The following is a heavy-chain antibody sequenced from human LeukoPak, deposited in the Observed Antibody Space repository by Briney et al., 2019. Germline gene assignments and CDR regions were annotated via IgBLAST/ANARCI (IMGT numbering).Heavy chain of an antibody. J-gene: IGHJ3*02. CDR1: GGSISSSNW. D-gene: IGHD3-22*01. CDR3: ARNFYYDNSGEGAFDI. V-gene: IGHV4-4*02. Sequence: SGTLSLTCAVSGGSISSSNWWSWVRQPPGKRLEWIGEIYHSGSTNYNPPLKSRVTISVDKSKNQFSLKLSSVTAADTAVYYCARNFYYDNSGEGAFDIWGQGTMVTVSS. CDR2: IYHSGST.